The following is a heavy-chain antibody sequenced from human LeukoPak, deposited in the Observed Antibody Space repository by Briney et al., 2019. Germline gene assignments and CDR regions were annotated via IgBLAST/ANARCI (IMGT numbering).Heavy chain of an antibody. CDR2: ITSDGSAT. Sequence: GGSLRLSCAASGFTFSNYVMGWVRQTPGKGLECISLITSDGSATYYVDSVKGRFTISRDNSDNTMYLQMSSLRADDTAVYYCAKAPIQYCSGASCYPFDYWGQGTLVTVSS. J-gene: IGHJ4*02. CDR1: GFTFSNYV. V-gene: IGHV3-23*01. CDR3: AKAPIQYCSGASCYPFDY. D-gene: IGHD2-15*01.